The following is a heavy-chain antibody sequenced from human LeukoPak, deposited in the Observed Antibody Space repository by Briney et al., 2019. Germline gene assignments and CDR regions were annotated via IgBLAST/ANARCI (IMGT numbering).Heavy chain of an antibody. J-gene: IGHJ4*02. CDR3: ARGESNAYFY. Sequence: ASVKVSCKASGYSFTGYYMHWVRQAPGQGLEWMGWINPNSGGAKYAQKFQGRVTMTRDTSISTAYMELSWLTSDDTAVYYCARGESNAYFYWGQGTPVTVSS. CDR2: INPNSGGA. D-gene: IGHD3-16*01. V-gene: IGHV1-2*02. CDR1: GYSFTGYY.